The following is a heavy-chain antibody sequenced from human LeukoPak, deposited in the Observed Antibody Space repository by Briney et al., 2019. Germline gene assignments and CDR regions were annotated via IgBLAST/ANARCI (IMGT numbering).Heavy chain of an antibody. CDR3: ARDKRDYFDSRGYYYPLGY. J-gene: IGHJ4*02. V-gene: IGHV1-46*01. CDR1: GYTFTTYY. D-gene: IGHD3-22*01. CDR2: INPSGGST. Sequence: ASVKVSCKASGYTFTTYYMHCVRQAPGQGLAWIGIINPSGGSTSYTQKFQGRVTMTRDTSTSTVYMELSSLTSEDTAVYQCARDKRDYFDSRGYYYPLGYCGQGALVTVSS.